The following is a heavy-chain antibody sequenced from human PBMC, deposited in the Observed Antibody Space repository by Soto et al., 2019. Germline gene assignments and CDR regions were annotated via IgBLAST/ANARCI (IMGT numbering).Heavy chain of an antibody. CDR3: ARQSTSWLPLPYYFDY. CDR1: GGSISSSSYY. J-gene: IGHJ4*02. D-gene: IGHD5-12*01. V-gene: IGHV4-39*01. CDR2: IYYSGST. Sequence: SETLSLTCTVSGGSISSSSYYCGWIRQPPGKGLEWIGSIYYSGSTYYNPSLKSRVTISVDTSKNQFSLKLSSVTAADTAVYYCARQSTSWLPLPYYFDYWGQGTLVTVSS.